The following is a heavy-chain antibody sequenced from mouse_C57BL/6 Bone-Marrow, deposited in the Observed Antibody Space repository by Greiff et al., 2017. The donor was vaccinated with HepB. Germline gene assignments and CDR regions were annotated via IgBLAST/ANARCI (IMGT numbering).Heavy chain of an antibody. J-gene: IGHJ2*01. CDR2: ISDGGSYT. CDR1: GFTFSDYY. CDR3: ARDRGNGRGFDY. D-gene: IGHD1-1*01. Sequence: EVKLMESGGGLVKPGGSLKLSCAASGFTFSDYYMYWVRQTPEKSLEWVATISDGGSYTYYPDSVKGRFTISRDNAKTNLYLQMSSLKSEDTAMYYCARDRGNGRGFDYWGQGTTLTVSS. V-gene: IGHV5-4*02.